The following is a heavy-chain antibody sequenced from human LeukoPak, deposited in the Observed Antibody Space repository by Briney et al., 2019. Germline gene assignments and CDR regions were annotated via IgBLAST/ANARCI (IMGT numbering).Heavy chain of an antibody. CDR3: ARHAGGKADY. Sequence: GESLKISCKGSGYSFTTYWIGWVRPMPGKGLEWMGIIYPGDSDTRYSPSFQGQVTISADKSISTAYLQWSSLQASDTAIYFCARHAGGKADYWGQGTLVTVSS. J-gene: IGHJ4*02. V-gene: IGHV5-51*01. CDR2: IYPGDSDT. D-gene: IGHD4-23*01. CDR1: GYSFTTYW.